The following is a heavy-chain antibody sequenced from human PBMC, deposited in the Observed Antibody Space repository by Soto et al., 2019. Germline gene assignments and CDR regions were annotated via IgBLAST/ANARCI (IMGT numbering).Heavy chain of an antibody. Sequence: GGSLRLSCAASGFTFSSYAMSWVRQAPGKGLEWVSATSGSGGSTYYADSVKGRFTISRDNSKNTLYLQMNSLRAEDTAVYYCAKDYGIRGVIILYVYDYWDQGTLVTVSS. CDR2: TSGSGGST. V-gene: IGHV3-23*01. CDR3: AKDYGIRGVIILYVYDY. CDR1: GFTFSSYA. J-gene: IGHJ4*02. D-gene: IGHD3-10*01.